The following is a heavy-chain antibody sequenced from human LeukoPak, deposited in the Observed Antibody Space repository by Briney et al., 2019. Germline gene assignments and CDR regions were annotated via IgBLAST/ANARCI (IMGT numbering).Heavy chain of an antibody. CDR3: ATVSYEDDYGDYVFQH. J-gene: IGHJ1*01. CDR2: FDPEDGET. Sequence: ASVKVSCKVSGYTLTELSMHWARQAPGKGLEWVGGFDPEDGETIYAQKFQGRVTMTEDTSTDTAYMELSSLRSEDTAVYYCATVSYEDDYGDYVFQHWGQGTLVTVSS. D-gene: IGHD4-17*01. V-gene: IGHV1-24*01. CDR1: GYTLTELS.